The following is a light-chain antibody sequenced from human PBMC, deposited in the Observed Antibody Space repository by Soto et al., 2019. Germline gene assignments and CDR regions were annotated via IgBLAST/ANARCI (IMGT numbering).Light chain of an antibody. CDR2: GAS. J-gene: IGKJ4*01. Sequence: EIVLTQSPGTLSLSPGERATLSCRASQSVRSSHLAWYQQKSGQAPRLLIYGASSRATGIPDRFSDSGSGTDFTLTISRLEPEDFAVYHCQQFSSSPLTFGGGTKVEI. V-gene: IGKV3-20*01. CDR1: QSVRSSH. CDR3: QQFSSSPLT.